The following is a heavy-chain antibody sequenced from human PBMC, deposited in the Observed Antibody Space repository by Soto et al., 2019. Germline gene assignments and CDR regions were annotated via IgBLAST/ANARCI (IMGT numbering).Heavy chain of an antibody. J-gene: IGHJ4*02. V-gene: IGHV4-59*02. D-gene: IGHD3-9*01. CDR3: ARGAGYDILTGYSSYYFDY. CDR2: VYYSGRT. Sequence: SETLSLTCTVSGGSVSSSYWGWSRQPPWKGLEWIGYVYYSGRTNYNPSLKNRVTISVDTSKNQFSLKLSSVTAADTAVHYCARGAGYDILTGYSSYYFDYWGQGTLVTVS. CDR1: GGSVSSSY.